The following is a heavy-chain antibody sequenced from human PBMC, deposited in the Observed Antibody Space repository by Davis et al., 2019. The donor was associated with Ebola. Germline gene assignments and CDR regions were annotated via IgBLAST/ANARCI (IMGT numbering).Heavy chain of an antibody. CDR3: ARWKLWGVPAATFDY. Sequence: MPSETLSLTCTVSGGSISSGGYFWSWIRQPPGKGLEWIGEINHSGSTNYNPSLKSRVTISLDTSKNQFSLKLSSVPAADTAVYYCARWKLWGVPAATFDYWGQGTLVTVSS. D-gene: IGHD2-2*01. J-gene: IGHJ4*02. CDR1: GGSISSGGYF. CDR2: INHSGST. V-gene: IGHV4-39*07.